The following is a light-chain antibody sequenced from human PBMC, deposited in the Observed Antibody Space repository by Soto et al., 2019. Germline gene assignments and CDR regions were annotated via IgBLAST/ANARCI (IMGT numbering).Light chain of an antibody. Sequence: EIVLRQSPATLSLSPGERSTLSSSASQSVSSYLAWYQQKPGQAPRLLIYDASNRATGIPARFSGSGSGTEFTLTISSLEPEDFAVYYCQQRSHWWTFGQGTKVDIK. CDR3: QQRSHWWT. V-gene: IGKV3-11*01. CDR2: DAS. CDR1: QSVSSY. J-gene: IGKJ1*01.